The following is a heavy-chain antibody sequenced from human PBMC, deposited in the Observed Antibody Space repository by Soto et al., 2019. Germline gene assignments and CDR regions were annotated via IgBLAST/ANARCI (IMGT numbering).Heavy chain of an antibody. J-gene: IGHJ6*02. D-gene: IGHD5-12*01. CDR1: GGSISSYY. CDR2: IYYSGST. CDR3: ARVRGIGYDNSYYYYGMDV. V-gene: IGHV4-59*01. Sequence: TLSLTCTVSGGSISSYYWSWIRQPPGKGLEWIGYIYYSGSTNYNPSLKSRVTISVDTSKNQFSLKLSSVTAADTAVYYCARVRGIGYDNSYYYYGMDVWGQGTTVTVSS.